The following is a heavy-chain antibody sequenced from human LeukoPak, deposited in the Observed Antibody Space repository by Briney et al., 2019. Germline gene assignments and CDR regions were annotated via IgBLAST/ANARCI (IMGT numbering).Heavy chain of an antibody. CDR2: ISSSDNTI. Sequence: PGGSLRLSCAASGFTFSGYEMNWVRQAPGKGLEWVSYISSSDNTIDYADSVKGRFTISRDNAKNSLYLQMKSLGAEDTAVYYCARERGSSFDYWGQGTLVTVSS. J-gene: IGHJ4*02. D-gene: IGHD1-26*01. CDR3: ARERGSSFDY. CDR1: GFTFSGYE. V-gene: IGHV3-48*03.